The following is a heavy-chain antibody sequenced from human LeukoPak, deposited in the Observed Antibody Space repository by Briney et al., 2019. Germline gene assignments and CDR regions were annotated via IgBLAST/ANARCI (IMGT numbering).Heavy chain of an antibody. CDR3: ARDRALVLRYLGVEYGMDV. CDR2: INPSGGST. D-gene: IGHD3-9*01. V-gene: IGHV1-46*01. J-gene: IGHJ6*02. Sequence: GASVKVSCKASGYTFTGYYMHWVRQAPGQGLEWMGIINPSGGSTSYAQKFQGRVTMTRDTSTSTVYMELSSLRSEDTAVYYCARDRALVLRYLGVEYGMDVWGQGTTVTVSS. CDR1: GYTFTGYY.